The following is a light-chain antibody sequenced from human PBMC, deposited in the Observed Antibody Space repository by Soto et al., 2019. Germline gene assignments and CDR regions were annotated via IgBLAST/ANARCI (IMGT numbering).Light chain of an antibody. Sequence: GDRVTITCRASQSVDTWLAWYQQKPGKAPKLLIYDASSLESGVPSRFSGSRSGTEFTLTITSLQPDDFATYYCQQYDSYWETFGQGTKVEIK. CDR3: QQYDSYWET. CDR1: QSVDTW. V-gene: IGKV1-5*01. CDR2: DAS. J-gene: IGKJ1*01.